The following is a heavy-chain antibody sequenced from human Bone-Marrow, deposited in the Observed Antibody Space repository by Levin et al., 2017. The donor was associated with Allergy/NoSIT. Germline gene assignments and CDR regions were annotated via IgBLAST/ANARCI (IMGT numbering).Heavy chain of an antibody. V-gene: IGHV4-31*03. CDR3: ARNYCISTSCYPDYFDY. Sequence: PSETLSLTCTVSGGSISSGGYYWSWIRQHPGKGLEWIGYIYYSGSTYYNPSLKSRVTISVDTSKNQFSLKLSSVTAADTAVYYCARNYCISTSCYPDYFDYWGQGTLVTVSS. D-gene: IGHD2-2*01. CDR2: IYYSGST. J-gene: IGHJ4*02. CDR1: GGSISSGGYY.